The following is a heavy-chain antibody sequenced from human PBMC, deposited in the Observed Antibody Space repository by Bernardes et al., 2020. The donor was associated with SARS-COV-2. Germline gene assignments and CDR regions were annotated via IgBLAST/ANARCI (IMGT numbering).Heavy chain of an antibody. Sequence: SETLSLTCAVSGGSVSDGTYYWNWLRQPPGKGLEWIGYVYYSGTTNYNPSLKSRVTISVDTSKNQFSLKLSSVTAADSAVYYCARARIAGREGTHYGMDVWGQGTTVTVSS. CDR2: VYYSGTT. J-gene: IGHJ6*02. CDR3: ARARIAGREGTHYGMDV. V-gene: IGHV4-61*01. D-gene: IGHD1-7*01. CDR1: GGSVSDGTYY.